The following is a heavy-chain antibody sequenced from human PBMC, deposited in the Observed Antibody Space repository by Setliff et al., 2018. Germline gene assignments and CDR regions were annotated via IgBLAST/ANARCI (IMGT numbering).Heavy chain of an antibody. V-gene: IGHV1-18*01. J-gene: IGHJ4*02. CDR3: ARLSSGYCSGGSCPAGYDY. CDR2: INPNSGGT. D-gene: IGHD2-15*01. CDR1: GYTFTSYG. Sequence: ASVKVSCKASGYTFTSYGISWVRQAPGQGLEWMGWINPNSGGTNYAQKFQGRVTITADKSTSTAYMELSSLRSEDTAVYYCARLSSGYCSGGSCPAGYDYWGQGTLVTVSS.